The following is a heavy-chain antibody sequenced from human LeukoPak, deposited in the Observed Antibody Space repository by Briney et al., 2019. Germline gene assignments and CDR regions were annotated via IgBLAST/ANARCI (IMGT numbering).Heavy chain of an antibody. D-gene: IGHD6-6*01. Sequence: GRSLRLSCTASAFTFSSYAMHWVRQAPGKGLEWMAVVSYDGNTKYYADSVRGRFTISRDNSENTLYLQMNSLRAEDTPVYYCAKRGSTWDLDYWGQGTLVTVSS. CDR3: AKRGSTWDLDY. J-gene: IGHJ4*02. CDR1: AFTFSSYA. V-gene: IGHV3-33*06. CDR2: VSYDGNTK.